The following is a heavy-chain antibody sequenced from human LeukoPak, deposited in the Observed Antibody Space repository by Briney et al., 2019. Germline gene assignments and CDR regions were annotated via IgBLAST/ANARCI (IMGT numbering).Heavy chain of an antibody. CDR2: IFPSGRT. V-gene: IGHV4-4*02. D-gene: IGHD5-12*01. CDR3: ARHDRSGYDFGAFDI. Sequence: ASETLSLTCAVSGDSISNNNWWSWVRQPPGKGLEWIGDIFPSGRTKYNPSLKSRVTISVDTSKNQFSLKLSSVTAADTAVYYCARHDRSGYDFGAFDIWGQGTMVTVSS. CDR1: GDSISNNNW. J-gene: IGHJ3*02.